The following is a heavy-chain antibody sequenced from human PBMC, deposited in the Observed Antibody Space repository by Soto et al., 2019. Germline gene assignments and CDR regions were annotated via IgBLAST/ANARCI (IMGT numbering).Heavy chain of an antibody. J-gene: IGHJ5*02. V-gene: IGHV4-31*01. Sequence: QVQLQESGPGLVKPSQTLSLTCTVSGGSISSGGYYWSWIRQHPGKGLEWIGYIYYSGSTYYIPSLNGPVTIAVDTSKNQFSLKLGSVTAADTAVYYCASGAEDTAKDHDWFAPWGQGTLVPVSS. D-gene: IGHD5-18*01. CDR2: IYYSGST. CDR1: GGSISSGGYY. CDR3: ASGAEDTAKDHDWFAP.